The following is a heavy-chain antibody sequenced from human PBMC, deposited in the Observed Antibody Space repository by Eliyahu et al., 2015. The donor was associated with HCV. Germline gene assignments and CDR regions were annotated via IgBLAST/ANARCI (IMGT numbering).Heavy chain of an antibody. CDR2: IYXSGST. V-gene: IGHV4-39*01. J-gene: IGHJ5*02. D-gene: IGHD3-22*01. CDR1: GGSISSXXXY. CDR3: ARAPSSGYNVRGRNWFDP. Sequence: QLQLQESGPGLVKPSETLSLTCTVSGGSISSXXXYWGWIRQPPGKGLEWIGSIYXSGSTYYNPSLKSRXTISVDTSKNQFSLKLSSVTAADTAVYYCARAPSSGYNVRGRNWFDPWGQGTLVTVSS.